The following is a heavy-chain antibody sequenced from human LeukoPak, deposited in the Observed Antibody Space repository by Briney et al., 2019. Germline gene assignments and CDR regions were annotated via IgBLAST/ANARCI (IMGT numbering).Heavy chain of an antibody. Sequence: GASVTVSCKASGYTFTSYGISWVRQAPGQGLAWMGWISAYNGNTNYAQKLQGRVTMTTDTSTSTAYMERRSLRSDDTAVYYCASPLRSGSSSWYRIDYWGQGTLVTVSS. CDR3: ASPLRSGSSSWYRIDY. CDR1: GYTFTSYG. D-gene: IGHD6-13*01. V-gene: IGHV1-18*01. J-gene: IGHJ4*02. CDR2: ISAYNGNT.